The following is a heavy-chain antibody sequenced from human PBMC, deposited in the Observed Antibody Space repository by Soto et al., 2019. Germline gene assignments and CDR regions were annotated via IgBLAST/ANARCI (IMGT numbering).Heavy chain of an antibody. D-gene: IGHD3-3*01. J-gene: IGHJ6*02. Sequence: ESVGGVVQPGRSLRLSCAGSGFTFRSHEMHWVRQAPGKGLEWVALISHDGNSKYYSDSVRGRFTISRDNSMDRLYLEMNILRPEDTAVYFWARGPGNLFFSSFFGWDVWGQGTTVTVSS. CDR1: GFTFRSHE. CDR3: ARGPGNLFFSSFFGWDV. CDR2: ISHDGNSK. V-gene: IGHV3-30*10.